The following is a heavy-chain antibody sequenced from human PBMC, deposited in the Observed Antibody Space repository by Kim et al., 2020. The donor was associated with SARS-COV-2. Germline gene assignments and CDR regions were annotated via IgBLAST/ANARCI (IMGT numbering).Heavy chain of an antibody. CDR1: GFTFSSYA. Sequence: PGGSLRLSCAASGFTFSSYAMSWVRQAPGKGLEWVSAISAGGGTYYADSVKGRFTISRDISKNTLYLQMNSLRAEDSAIYYCVKRLTRGAFDYWGQGTLV. CDR3: VKRLTRGAFDY. CDR2: ISAGGGT. D-gene: IGHD3-9*01. J-gene: IGHJ4*02. V-gene: IGHV3-23*01.